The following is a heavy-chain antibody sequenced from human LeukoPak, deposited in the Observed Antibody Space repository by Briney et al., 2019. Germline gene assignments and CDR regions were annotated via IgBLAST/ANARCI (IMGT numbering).Heavy chain of an antibody. D-gene: IGHD3-3*01. CDR2: IYYSGST. CDR1: GGSISSYY. Sequence: SETLSLTCTVSGGSISSYYWSWIRQPPGKGLEWIGYIYYSGSTNYNPSLKSRVTISVDTSKHQFSLKLSSVTAADTAVYYCARVTVWSGYYFDYWGQGTLVTVSS. J-gene: IGHJ4*02. CDR3: ARVTVWSGYYFDY. V-gene: IGHV4-59*01.